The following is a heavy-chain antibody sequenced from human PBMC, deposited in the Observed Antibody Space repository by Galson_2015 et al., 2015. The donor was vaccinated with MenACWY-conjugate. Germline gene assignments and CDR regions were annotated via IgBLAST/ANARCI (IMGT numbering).Heavy chain of an antibody. CDR1: GYTFTSYG. CDR3: ARALSYDILTGYFSHNWFDP. D-gene: IGHD3-9*01. J-gene: IGHJ5*02. CDR2: ISAYNGNT. Sequence: SVKVSCKASGYTFTSYGISWVRQAPGQGLEWMGWISAYNGNTNYAQKLQGRVTMTTDTSTSTAYMGLRSLRSDDTAVYYCARALSYDILTGYFSHNWFDPWGQGTLVTVSS. V-gene: IGHV1-18*01.